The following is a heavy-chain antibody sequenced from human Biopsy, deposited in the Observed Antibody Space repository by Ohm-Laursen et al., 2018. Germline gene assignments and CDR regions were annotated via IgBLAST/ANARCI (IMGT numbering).Heavy chain of an antibody. Sequence: SLRLSCTASGFTFSNYWMSWVRQAPGQGLEWVSSISSSGSFIYFADSVKGRFTISRDNARNSLYLQMNSLRAEDTAVYYCGRGQTVAPGYYGMDVWGQGTTVTVSS. CDR2: ISSSGSFI. J-gene: IGHJ6*02. CDR3: GRGQTVAPGYYGMDV. V-gene: IGHV3-21*01. CDR1: GFTFSNYW. D-gene: IGHD4-17*01.